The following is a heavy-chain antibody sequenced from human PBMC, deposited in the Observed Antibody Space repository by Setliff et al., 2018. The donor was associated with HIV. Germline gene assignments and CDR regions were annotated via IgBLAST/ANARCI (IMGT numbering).Heavy chain of an antibody. D-gene: IGHD3-10*01. Sequence: ASVKVSCKASGYIFSVYLMHWVRQAPGQGLEWMGWINPNSGDTKYAQEFQGRVTMTRDTSISTAYMELNSLRSDDTAVYFCARGALLAVFDFDYWGHGTLVTVSS. CDR3: ARGALLAVFDFDY. CDR1: GYIFSVYL. V-gene: IGHV1-2*02. CDR2: INPNSGDT. J-gene: IGHJ4*01.